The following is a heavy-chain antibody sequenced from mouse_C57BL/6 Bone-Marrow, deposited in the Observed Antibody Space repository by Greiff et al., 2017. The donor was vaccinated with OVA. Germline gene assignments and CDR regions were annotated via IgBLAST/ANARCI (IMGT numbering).Heavy chain of an antibody. J-gene: IGHJ2*01. CDR2: IYPRSGNT. Sequence: QVQLKESGAELARPGASVKLSCKASGYTFTSYGISWVKQRTGQGLEWIGEIYPRSGNTYYNEKFKGKATLTADKSSSTAYMELRSLTSEDSAVYFCARYLPGSSYDYWGQGTTLTVSS. CDR3: ARYLPGSSYDY. CDR1: GYTFTSYG. D-gene: IGHD1-1*01. V-gene: IGHV1-81*01.